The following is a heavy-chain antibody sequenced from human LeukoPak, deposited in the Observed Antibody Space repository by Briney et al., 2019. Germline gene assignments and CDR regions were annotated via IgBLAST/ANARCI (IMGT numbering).Heavy chain of an antibody. V-gene: IGHV3-23*01. J-gene: IGHJ5*02. CDR1: GFTFSGFG. Sequence: PGGSLRLSCAASGFTFSGFGMSWVRQAPGKGLEWVSTISNSGGTTYYADSVKGRFTISRDNPKKTLFLQMNSLRAEDTAMYYCVGADIMSAGTCRGPWGQGTLVIVSS. CDR2: ISNSGGTT. CDR3: VGADIMSAGTCRGP. D-gene: IGHD5/OR15-5a*01.